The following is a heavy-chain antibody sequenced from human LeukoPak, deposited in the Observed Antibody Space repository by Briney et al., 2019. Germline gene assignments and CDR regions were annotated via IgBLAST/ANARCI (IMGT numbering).Heavy chain of an antibody. CDR3: ARVAAGAFDI. CDR2: IYYSGST. Sequence: SETLSLTCTVSGGSISSGGYYWSWIRQHPGKGLEWIGYIYYSGSTYYNPSLKSRVTISVDTSKNQFSLKLSSVTAADTAAYYCARVAAGAFDIWGQGTMVTVSS. D-gene: IGHD6-25*01. J-gene: IGHJ3*02. CDR1: GGSISSGGYY. V-gene: IGHV4-31*03.